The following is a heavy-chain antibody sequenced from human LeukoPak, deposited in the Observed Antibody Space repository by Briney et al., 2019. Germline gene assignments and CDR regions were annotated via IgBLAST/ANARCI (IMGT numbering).Heavy chain of an antibody. D-gene: IGHD1-26*01. CDR1: GFTFSKYG. Sequence: PGGSLRLSCAASGFTFSKYGMHWVRQAPGKGLEWVAVVSFDSYNDYYGDSVTGRFTISRDNSKNTVDLEMNNLRPEDTAVYFCVKGKWEDNHYYFGLDVWGPGTTVIAAS. J-gene: IGHJ6*02. CDR3: VKGKWEDNHYYFGLDV. CDR2: VSFDSYND. V-gene: IGHV3-30*18.